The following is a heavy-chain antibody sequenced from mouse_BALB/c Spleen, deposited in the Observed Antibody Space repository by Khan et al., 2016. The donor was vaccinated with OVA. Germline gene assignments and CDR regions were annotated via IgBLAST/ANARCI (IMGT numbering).Heavy chain of an antibody. V-gene: IGHV3-2*02. J-gene: IGHJ4*01. Sequence: EVELVESGPGLVKPSQSLSLTCTVTGYSITSDYAWNWIRQFPGNKLEWMGYISSSGSTNYNPALKSRISLTRDTSKNQFFLQLNSVTTEDTATYDCASDGSRYNYAMDYWGQGTSVTVSS. CDR3: ASDGSRYNYAMDY. CDR2: ISSSGST. CDR1: GYSITSDYA. D-gene: IGHD2-3*01.